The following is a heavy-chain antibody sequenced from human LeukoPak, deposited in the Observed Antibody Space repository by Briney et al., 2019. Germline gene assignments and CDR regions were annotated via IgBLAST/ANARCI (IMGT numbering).Heavy chain of an antibody. CDR3: ARFPRDPWRFDY. Sequence: GGSLRLSCVVSGFTFSSDWMTWVRQAPGKGLEWVANIKEDGSESYYVDSVKGRFTISRDNTKNSLYLQMNSLRAEDTAVYYCARFPRDPWRFDYWGQGTLVSVSS. D-gene: IGHD5-12*01. V-gene: IGHV3-7*03. CDR1: GFTFSSDW. J-gene: IGHJ4*02. CDR2: IKEDGSES.